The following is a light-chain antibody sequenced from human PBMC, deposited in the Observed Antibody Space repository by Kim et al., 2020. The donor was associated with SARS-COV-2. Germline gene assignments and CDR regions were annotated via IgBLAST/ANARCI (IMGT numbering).Light chain of an antibody. J-gene: IGLJ3*02. CDR1: SGSIVSVF. V-gene: IGLV6-57*01. CDR3: QSYDDNIWV. Sequence: GKMVIISCTRSSGSIVSVFVQWFQQRPGSSPTTVIYEDHKRPSGVPDRFSGSVDSSSNSASLTISGLRAEDEADYYCQSYDDNIWVFGGGTKLTVL. CDR2: EDH.